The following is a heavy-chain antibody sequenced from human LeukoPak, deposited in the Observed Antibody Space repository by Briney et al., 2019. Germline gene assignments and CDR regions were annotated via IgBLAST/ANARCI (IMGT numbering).Heavy chain of an antibody. CDR2: IWSDGSRK. CDR1: GFTFTNFA. CDR3: AKDLGVLRSGERHPDNWFDS. J-gene: IGHJ5*01. D-gene: IGHD1-1*01. V-gene: IGHV3-33*06. Sequence: GGSLRLSCAASGFTFTNFAMHWVRQAPGKGLVWVAVIWSDGSRKEYIDSVKDRFTVSRDNSKNTLYLQKNSLRAEDTALYFCAKDLGVLRSGERHPDNWFDSWGQGTLVTVSS.